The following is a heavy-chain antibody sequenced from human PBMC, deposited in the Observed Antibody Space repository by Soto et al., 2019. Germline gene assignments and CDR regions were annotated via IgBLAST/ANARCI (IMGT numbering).Heavy chain of an antibody. J-gene: IGHJ5*02. V-gene: IGHV4-4*07. Sequence: QVQLQESGPGLLKASETLSLSCSVSGGSISKFYWSWIRKTAGKGLAWMGRVYATGTTDYNPSLRSRVTMSVDISKKTFSLRLNSVTAADTGVYYCVRDGSKTLRDWFDPWGQGKLVTVSS. CDR2: VYATGTT. CDR1: GGSISKFY. D-gene: IGHD4-17*01. CDR3: VRDGSKTLRDWFDP.